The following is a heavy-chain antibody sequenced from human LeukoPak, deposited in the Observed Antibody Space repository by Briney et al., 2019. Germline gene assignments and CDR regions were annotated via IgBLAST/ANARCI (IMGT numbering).Heavy chain of an antibody. D-gene: IGHD3-10*01. V-gene: IGHV4-34*01. CDR3: ARASVTMVRGVISHIYYFDY. Sequence: NPSETLSLTCVVYGGPFSGYYWSWIRQPPGKGLEWIGEINHSGSTNYNPSLKSRVTISVDTSKNQFSLKLSSVTAADTAVYYCARASVTMVRGVISHIYYFDYWGQGTLVTVSS. J-gene: IGHJ4*02. CDR2: INHSGST. CDR1: GGPFSGYY.